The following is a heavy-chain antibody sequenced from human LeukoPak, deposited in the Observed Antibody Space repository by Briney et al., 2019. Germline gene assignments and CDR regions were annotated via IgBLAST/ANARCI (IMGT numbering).Heavy chain of an antibody. Sequence: GGSLRLSCAASGFTFSSYEMNWVRQAPGEGLEWVSYISSSGSTIYYADSVKGRFTISRDNAKNSLYLQMNSLRAEDTAVYYCARDGPYCSGGSCPPGDAFDIWGQGTMVTVSS. V-gene: IGHV3-48*03. CDR2: ISSSGSTI. J-gene: IGHJ3*02. CDR1: GFTFSSYE. D-gene: IGHD2-15*01. CDR3: ARDGPYCSGGSCPPGDAFDI.